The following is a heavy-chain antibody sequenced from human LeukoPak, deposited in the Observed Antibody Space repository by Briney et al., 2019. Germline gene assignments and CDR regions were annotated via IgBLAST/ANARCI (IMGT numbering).Heavy chain of an antibody. CDR2: ISPTGSTT. CDR3: ARGPNSNWSGLDF. D-gene: IGHD6-6*01. CDR1: GFSFSGHW. Sequence: GGSLRLSCTASGFSFSGHWTHWARHLPGKGLVWVSRISPTGSTTSYADSVKGRSTVSRDNAKNTLYLQVNNLRAEDTAVYYCARGPNSNWSGLDFWGQGTLLTVSS. J-gene: IGHJ4*02. V-gene: IGHV3-74*01.